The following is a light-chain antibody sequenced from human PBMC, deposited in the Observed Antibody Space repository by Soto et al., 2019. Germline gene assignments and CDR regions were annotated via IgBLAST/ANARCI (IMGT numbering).Light chain of an antibody. CDR2: GAS. CDR3: HQYNNWPPFT. V-gene: IGKV3-15*01. J-gene: IGKJ3*01. Sequence: ETVMTQSPATLSVSPGERATLSCRASQSVSSNLAWYQQKPGQSPRLLIYGASTRATGIPGRFSGSGSGTEFTLTISSLQSEDFAVYYCHQYNNWPPFTFGPGTKVYI. CDR1: QSVSSN.